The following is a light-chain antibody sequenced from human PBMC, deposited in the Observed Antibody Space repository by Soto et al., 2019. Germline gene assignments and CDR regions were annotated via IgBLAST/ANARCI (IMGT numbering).Light chain of an antibody. V-gene: IGKV1-39*01. CDR3: QQSFSTVFT. CDR2: AAS. Sequence: DIQMTQSPSSLSASVGDRVTITCRASQSVSIYLNWYQQKPGKAPKLLIYAASNLQSGVPSRFSGTGSATDFNLTISSLQPEDFATYYCQQSFSTVFTFGPGTKVEIK. CDR1: QSVSIY. J-gene: IGKJ3*01.